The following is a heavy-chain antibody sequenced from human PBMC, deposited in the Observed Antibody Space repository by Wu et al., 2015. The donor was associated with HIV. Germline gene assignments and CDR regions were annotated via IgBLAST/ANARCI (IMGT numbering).Heavy chain of an antibody. J-gene: IGHJ6*04. V-gene: IGHV1-8*01. CDR3: ARGSSWVRGLGYYYYYYGMDV. CDR1: GYTFTSYD. CDR2: MNPNSGNT. D-gene: IGHD6-13*01. Sequence: QVQLVQSGAEVKKPGASVKVSCKASGYTFTSYDINWVRQATGQGLEWMGWMNPNSGNTGYAQKFQGRVTMTRNASISTAYMELSSLRSEDTAVYYCARGSSWVRGLGYYYYYYGMDVVGRRDHGRPSPQ.